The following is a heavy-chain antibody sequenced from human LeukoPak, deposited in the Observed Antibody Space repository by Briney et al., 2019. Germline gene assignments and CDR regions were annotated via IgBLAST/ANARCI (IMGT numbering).Heavy chain of an antibody. J-gene: IGHJ5*02. Sequence: KPSETLSLTCTVSGGSISSYYWSWIRQPPGKGLEWIGYIYYSGSTNYNPSLKSRVTISVDTSKNQFSLKLSSVTAADTAVYYCARAAIVVVPAAMMGLGWFDPWGQGTLVTVSS. V-gene: IGHV4-59*01. D-gene: IGHD2-2*01. CDR1: GGSISSYY. CDR3: ARAAIVVVPAAMMGLGWFDP. CDR2: IYYSGST.